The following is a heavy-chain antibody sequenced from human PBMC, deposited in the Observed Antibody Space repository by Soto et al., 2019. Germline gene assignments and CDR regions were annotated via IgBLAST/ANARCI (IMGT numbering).Heavy chain of an antibody. CDR3: ANLADGYCSGGSCYY. CDR2: ISGSGGST. V-gene: IGHV3-23*01. Sequence: QLGGPLRLSCAASGFTFSSYAMSWVRQAPGKGLEWVSAISGSGGSTYYADSVKGRFTISRDNSKNTLYLQMNSLRAEDTAVYYCANLADGYCSGGSCYYWGQGTLVTVSS. J-gene: IGHJ4*02. CDR1: GFTFSSYA. D-gene: IGHD2-15*01.